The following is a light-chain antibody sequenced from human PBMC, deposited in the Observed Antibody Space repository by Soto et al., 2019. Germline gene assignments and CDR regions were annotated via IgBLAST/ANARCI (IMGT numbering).Light chain of an antibody. V-gene: IGLV1-47*02. J-gene: IGLJ1*01. Sequence: QSVLTQPPSASGTPGQRVTISCSGSSSNIGSNYVYWYQQLPGTATKLLIYSNNQRPSGVPDRFSASKSATSASLAISGLRSEDEADYYCAAWDDSLSGLVFGTGTKLTVL. CDR3: AAWDDSLSGLV. CDR2: SNN. CDR1: SSNIGSNY.